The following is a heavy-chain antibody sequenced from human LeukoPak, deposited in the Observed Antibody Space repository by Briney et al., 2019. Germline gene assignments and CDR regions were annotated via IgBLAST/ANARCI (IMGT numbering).Heavy chain of an antibody. Sequence: GGSLRLSCAASGFTFSSYAIHWVRQAPGKGLEWVAVISYDGTNKYYADSVKGRFTISRDNSKNTLYLQMNSLRAEDTAVYYCARAPNGVYCTSSSCHLDYWGQGTLVTVSS. V-gene: IGHV3-30-3*01. CDR2: ISYDGTNK. CDR3: ARAPNGVYCTSSSCHLDY. D-gene: IGHD2-2*01. CDR1: GFTFSSYA. J-gene: IGHJ4*02.